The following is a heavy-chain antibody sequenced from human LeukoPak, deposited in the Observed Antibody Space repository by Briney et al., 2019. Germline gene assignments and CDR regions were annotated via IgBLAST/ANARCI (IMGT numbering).Heavy chain of an antibody. CDR2: IGAYNGNT. J-gene: IGHJ4*02. Sequence: GASVKVSCKSSGYTFTSYGIGWVRQAPGQVLEWMAWIGAYNGNTSKAQNLQGRVTMTTDTSTSTAYMELRSLRSDDTAVYYCARDQWILRGSYWFDFWGQGTVVTVSS. V-gene: IGHV1-18*01. CDR3: ARDQWILRGSYWFDF. CDR1: GYTFTSYG. D-gene: IGHD2-8*02.